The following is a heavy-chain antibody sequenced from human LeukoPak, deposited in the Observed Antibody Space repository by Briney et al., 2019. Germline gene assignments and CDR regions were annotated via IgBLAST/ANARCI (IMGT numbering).Heavy chain of an antibody. CDR2: IYYSGST. V-gene: IGHV4-59*01. CDR1: GGSISSYY. J-gene: IGHJ5*02. D-gene: IGHD6-6*01. CDR3: ARDLSSSSYSWFDP. Sequence: SETLSLTCTVSGGSISSYYWSWIRQPPGKGLEWIGYIYYSGSTNYNPSLKSRVTISVDTSKNQFSLKLSSVTAADTAVYYCARDLSSSSYSWFDPWAREPWSPSPQ.